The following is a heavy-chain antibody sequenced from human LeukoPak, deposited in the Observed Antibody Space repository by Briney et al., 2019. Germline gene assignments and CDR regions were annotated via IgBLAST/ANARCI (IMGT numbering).Heavy chain of an antibody. V-gene: IGHV3-7*03. CDR1: RFTFSSSW. J-gene: IGHJ4*02. CDR2: INQDGSER. CDR3: GRAMTD. D-gene: IGHD2-21*02. Sequence: GGSLRLSCAASRFTFSSSWMHWVRQAPGKGLEWVANINQDGSERYYVDSVKGRFSISRDNAKNSLFLQMDSLRAEDTAVYYCGRAMTDWGQGILVTVSS.